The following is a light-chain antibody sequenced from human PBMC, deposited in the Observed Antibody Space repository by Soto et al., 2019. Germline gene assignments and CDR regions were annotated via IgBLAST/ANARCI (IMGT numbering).Light chain of an antibody. CDR2: EVS. V-gene: IGLV2-8*01. Sequence: QSALTQPPSASGSPGQSVTISCTGTSSDVGGYNYVSWYQQHPGKAPKVMIYEVSKRPSGVPDRFSGSKSGNTASLTVSGPQAEDEADYYSSSYVVSNNVVFGGGTKPTVL. CDR1: SSDVGGYNY. CDR3: SSYVVSNNVV. J-gene: IGLJ2*01.